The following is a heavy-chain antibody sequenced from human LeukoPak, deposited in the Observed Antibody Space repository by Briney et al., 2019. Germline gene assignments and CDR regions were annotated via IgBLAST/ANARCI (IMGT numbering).Heavy chain of an antibody. CDR2: IYWDDDK. CDR3: ARQQLGTDY. V-gene: IGHV2-5*02. CDR1: GFSLHTYGVG. D-gene: IGHD6-13*01. J-gene: IGHJ4*02. Sequence: SGPTLVKPTQTLALTCTFSGFSLHTYGVGVGWIRQPPGKALEWLALIYWDDDKYYSPSVKNRVTITKDTSKNQVVLIMTNMDPVDTATYYCARQQLGTDYWGQGTLVTVSS.